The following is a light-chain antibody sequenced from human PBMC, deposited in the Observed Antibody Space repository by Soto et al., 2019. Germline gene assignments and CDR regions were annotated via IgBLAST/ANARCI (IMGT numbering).Light chain of an antibody. CDR1: GSNIGAGYD. Sequence: QSVVTQPPSVSGAPGQSVTISCTGSGSNIGAGYDVQWYQQLPGTAPKLVIYGNSNRPSGVPDRFSGSKSGTSASLAITGLQAEDEADYYCQSYDSSLSGVVFGGGTQLTVL. CDR2: GNS. CDR3: QSYDSSLSGVV. J-gene: IGLJ2*01. V-gene: IGLV1-40*01.